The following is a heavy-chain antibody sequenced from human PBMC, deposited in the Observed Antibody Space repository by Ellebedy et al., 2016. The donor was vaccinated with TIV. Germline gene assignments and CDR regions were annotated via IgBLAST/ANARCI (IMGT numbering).Heavy chain of an antibody. J-gene: IGHJ4*02. CDR3: TRVVPDSSGWIPFDY. D-gene: IGHD6-19*01. CDR1: GFTFSNYA. V-gene: IGHV3-23*01. Sequence: GESLKISCAASGFTFSNYAMTWVRQVPGTGLEWVSAIHTGDKTYYADSVKGRFTVSRDKSRNTFYLQMTSLRAEDTAVYYCTRVVPDSSGWIPFDYWGQGTLVTVSS. CDR2: IHTGDKT.